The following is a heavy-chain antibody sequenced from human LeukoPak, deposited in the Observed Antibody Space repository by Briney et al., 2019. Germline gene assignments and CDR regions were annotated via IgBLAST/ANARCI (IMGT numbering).Heavy chain of an antibody. CDR1: GFTFSSYA. J-gene: IGHJ4*02. V-gene: IGHV3-30-3*01. CDR2: ISYDGSNK. D-gene: IGHD3-22*01. Sequence: GGSLRLSCAASGFTFSSYAMHWVRQAPGKGLEWVAVISYDGSNKYYADSVKGRFTISRDNSKNTLYLQMNSLRAEDTAVYYCARDDGIYYDSSGYSPNFDYWGQGTLVTVSS. CDR3: ARDDGIYYDSSGYSPNFDY.